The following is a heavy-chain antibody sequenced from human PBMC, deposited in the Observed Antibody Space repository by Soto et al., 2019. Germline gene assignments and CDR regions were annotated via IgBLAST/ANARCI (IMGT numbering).Heavy chain of an antibody. CDR1: GFTFSDYY. D-gene: IGHD3-10*01. J-gene: IGHJ4*02. Sequence: GGSLRLSCAASGFTFSDYYMSWIRQAPGKGLEWVSYISSSSSYTNYADSVKGRFTISRDNAKNSLYLQMNSLRAEDTAVYYCARDVRGYYGSGSSQSKKKNSRYFDYWGQGTLVTVSS. CDR2: ISSSSSYT. CDR3: ARDVRGYYGSGSSQSKKKNSRYFDY. V-gene: IGHV3-11*06.